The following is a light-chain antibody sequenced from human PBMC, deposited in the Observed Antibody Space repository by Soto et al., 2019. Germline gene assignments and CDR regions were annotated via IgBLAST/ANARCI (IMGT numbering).Light chain of an antibody. J-gene: IGKJ2*01. CDR3: QQYDTSGT. V-gene: IGKV3-20*01. CDR2: GAT. CDR1: QTVSSSY. Sequence: EIVLTQSPGTLSLSPGETATLSCRPSQTVSSSYVAWYQQKPGQAPRLLIFGATSRAPGVPDRFNGRGFATDFTLIISRLEPEDSAVYYCQQYDTSGTFGQGTKLEIK.